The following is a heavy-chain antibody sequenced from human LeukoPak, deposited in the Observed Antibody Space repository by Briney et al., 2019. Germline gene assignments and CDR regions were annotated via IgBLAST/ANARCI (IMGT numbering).Heavy chain of an antibody. D-gene: IGHD3-22*01. CDR2: ISSNSSTI. V-gene: IGHV3-48*04. J-gene: IGHJ4*02. Sequence: GGSLRLSCAASGFTFNSYSMNWVRQAPGKGLEGVSYISSNSSTIYYADSVKGRFNISRDNGKNSLYLQMDNLRVEDTAVYYCTRAPKLGGYFSVDYWGQGTLVTVSP. CDR3: TRAPKLGGYFSVDY. CDR1: GFTFNSYS.